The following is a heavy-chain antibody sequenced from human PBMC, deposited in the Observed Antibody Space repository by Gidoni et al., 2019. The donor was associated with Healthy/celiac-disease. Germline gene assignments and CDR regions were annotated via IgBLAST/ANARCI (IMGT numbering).Heavy chain of an antibody. CDR2: IKHSGST. D-gene: IGHD6-13*01. CDR1: GGSFRVYY. CDR3: ARRRVGSRAWGYYYGMDV. Sequence: QVQLQQWGAGLLKPSETLSLTCAVYGGSFRVYYWSWIRQPPGKGLEWIGEIKHSGSTNYNPSLKSRVTISVDTSKNQFSLKLSSVTAADTAVYYCARRRVGSRAWGYYYGMDVWGQGTTVTVSS. J-gene: IGHJ6*02. V-gene: IGHV4-34*01.